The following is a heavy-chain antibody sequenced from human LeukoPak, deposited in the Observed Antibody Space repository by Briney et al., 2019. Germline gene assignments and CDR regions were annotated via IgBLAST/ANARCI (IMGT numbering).Heavy chain of an antibody. CDR2: ISAYNGNT. Sequence: GASVKVSCKASGYTFTSYGISWVRQAPGQGLEWMGWISAYNGNTNYAQKLQGRVTMTTDTSTSTAYMELRSLRSDDTAVYYCARDEGGGVFDCLLYPVVFDIGGKGKRATV. CDR1: GYTFTSYG. J-gene: IGHJ3*02. CDR3: ARDEGGGVFDCLLYPVVFDI. V-gene: IGHV1-18*01. D-gene: IGHD3-9*01.